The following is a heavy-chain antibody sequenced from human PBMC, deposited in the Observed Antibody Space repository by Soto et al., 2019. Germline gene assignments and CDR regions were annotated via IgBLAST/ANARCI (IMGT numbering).Heavy chain of an antibody. J-gene: IGHJ4*03. V-gene: IGHV4-38-2*02. Sequence: SETLSLTCTVSGDSLSSCSYWGWSRQPPGEGPEWIARIYHGGTTFYNPSLKSRISISVDTSKNQFSLRLTSVTAADTATYYCARVHVMVVAGSSFDYWGPGTVVTVS. CDR1: GDSLSSCSY. D-gene: IGHD6-19*01. CDR2: IYHGGTT. CDR3: ARVHVMVVAGSSFDY.